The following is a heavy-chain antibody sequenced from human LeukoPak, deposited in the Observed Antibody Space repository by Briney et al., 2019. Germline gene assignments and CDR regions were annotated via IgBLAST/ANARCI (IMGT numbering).Heavy chain of an antibody. Sequence: GGSLRLSCAAAGFTFSGSAMHWVRQASGKGLEWVGRIRSKANRYATTYAASVTGRSTISRDDSKNTAFLEMNSLKTEDTAVYYCIDYWGQGTLVTVSS. J-gene: IGHJ4*02. CDR3: IDY. CDR2: IRSKANRYAT. V-gene: IGHV3-73*01. CDR1: GFTFSGSA.